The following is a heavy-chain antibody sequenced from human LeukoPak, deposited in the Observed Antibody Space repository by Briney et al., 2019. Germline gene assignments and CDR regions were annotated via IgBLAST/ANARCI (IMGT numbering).Heavy chain of an antibody. D-gene: IGHD3-3*01. CDR2: IYHSGST. CDR1: GGSISSGGYS. CDR3: ARAPYDFWSGYSSNWFDP. Sequence: SETLSLTCAVSGGSISSGGYSWSWIRQPPGKGLEWIGYIYHSGSTYYNPSLKSRVTISVDRSKNQFSLKLSSVTAADTAVYYCARAPYDFWSGYSSNWFDPWGQGTLVTVSS. J-gene: IGHJ5*02. V-gene: IGHV4-30-2*01.